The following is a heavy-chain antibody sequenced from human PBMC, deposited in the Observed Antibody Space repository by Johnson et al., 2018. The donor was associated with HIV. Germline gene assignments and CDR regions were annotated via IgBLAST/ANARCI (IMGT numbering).Heavy chain of an antibody. V-gene: IGHV3-15*01. D-gene: IGHD3-22*01. CDR3: TTARVSYDSSGYNAFDI. J-gene: IGHJ3*02. Sequence: RFTISRDDSKKTLYLQMNSLKTEDTAVYYCTTARVSYDSSGYNAFDIWGQGTMVTVSS.